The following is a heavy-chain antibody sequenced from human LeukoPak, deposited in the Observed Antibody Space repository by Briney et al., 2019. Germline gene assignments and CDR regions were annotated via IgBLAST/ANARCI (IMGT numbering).Heavy chain of an antibody. V-gene: IGHV3-23*01. J-gene: IGHJ4*02. Sequence: ETLSLTCTVSGGSISSSSYYWGWVRQAPGKGLEWVSAISGSGGSTYYADSVKGRFTISRDNSKNTLYLQMNSLRAEDTAVYYCAKDPPGGVGHDYWGQGTLVTVSS. CDR2: ISGSGGST. CDR1: GGSISSSSYY. D-gene: IGHD2-15*01. CDR3: AKDPPGGVGHDY.